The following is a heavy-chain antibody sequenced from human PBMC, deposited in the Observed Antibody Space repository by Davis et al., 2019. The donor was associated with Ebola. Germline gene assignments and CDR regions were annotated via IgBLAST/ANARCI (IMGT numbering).Heavy chain of an antibody. D-gene: IGHD4-11*01. J-gene: IGHJ4*02. V-gene: IGHV4-39*01. CDR2: IYYSGST. CDR3: ARGVDYPFDY. Sequence: MPSETLSLTCTVSGGSISSSNYYWGWIRQPPGKGLEWIGSIYYSGSTYYNPSLKSRVTISVDTSKNQFSLKLSSVTAADTAVYYCARGVDYPFDYWGQGTLVTVSS. CDR1: GGSISSSNYY.